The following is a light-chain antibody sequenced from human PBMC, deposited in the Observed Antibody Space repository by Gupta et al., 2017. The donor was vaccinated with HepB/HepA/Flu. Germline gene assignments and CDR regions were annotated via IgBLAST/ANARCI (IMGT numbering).Light chain of an antibody. CDR1: QGISNF. J-gene: IGKJ1*01. CDR3: HQCYMSPPRS. Sequence: DVQLTQSPSFLSASVGDRGTITVLASQGISNFLAWYRQKPGKAPELLIYAAATWKWGVPSRFDGSGSGTEFTLTITSLQPEDFASYYCHQCYMSPPRSFGEGTTVEIK. CDR2: AAA. V-gene: IGKV1-9*01.